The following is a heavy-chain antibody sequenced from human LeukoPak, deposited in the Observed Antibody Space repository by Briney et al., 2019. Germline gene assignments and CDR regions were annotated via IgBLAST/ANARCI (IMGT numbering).Heavy chain of an antibody. J-gene: IGHJ1*01. D-gene: IGHD6-13*01. CDR3: AKDLRSEEGQQLAPDFAEYFQH. CDR1: GFTFSSYA. Sequence: GGSLRLSCAASGFTFSSYAMSWVRQAPGKGLEWVSAISGSGGSTYYADSVKGRFTISRDNSKNTLYLQMNSLRAEDTAVYYCAKDLRSEEGQQLAPDFAEYFQHWGQGTLVTVSS. CDR2: ISGSGGST. V-gene: IGHV3-23*01.